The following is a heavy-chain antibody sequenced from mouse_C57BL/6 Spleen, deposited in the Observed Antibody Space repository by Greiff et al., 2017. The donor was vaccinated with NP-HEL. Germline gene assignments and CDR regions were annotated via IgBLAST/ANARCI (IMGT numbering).Heavy chain of an antibody. CDR1: GYTFTSYW. D-gene: IGHD2-3*01. CDR2: IDPSDSYT. J-gene: IGHJ1*03. Sequence: VQLQQSGAELVMPGASVKLSCKASGYTFTSYWMHWVKQRPGQGLEWIGEIDPSDSYTNYNQKFKGKSTLTVDKSSSTAYMQLSSLTSEDSAVYYWAVYDGYYGWYFDVWGTGTTVTVSS. CDR3: AVYDGYYGWYFDV. V-gene: IGHV1-69*01.